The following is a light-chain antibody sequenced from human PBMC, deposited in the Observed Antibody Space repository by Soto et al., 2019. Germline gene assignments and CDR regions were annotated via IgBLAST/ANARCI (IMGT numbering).Light chain of an antibody. CDR2: SDD. J-gene: IGLJ3*02. CDR3: ATWDDSLNGRV. V-gene: IGLV1-36*01. CDR1: SSNIGHNA. Sequence: QSVLTQPPSVSEAPRQRVTISCSGSSSNIGHNAVNWYQQVPGKAPKLLIYSDDLLPSGVSDRFSGSKSGTSASLAIRGLQSEDEADYYCATWDDSLNGRVFGGGTKLTVL.